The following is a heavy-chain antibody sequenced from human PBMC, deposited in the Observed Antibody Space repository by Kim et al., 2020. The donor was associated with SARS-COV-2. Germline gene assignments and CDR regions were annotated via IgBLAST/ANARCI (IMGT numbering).Heavy chain of an antibody. CDR2: INHSGST. J-gene: IGHJ5*02. V-gene: IGHV4-34*01. D-gene: IGHD3-16*02. CDR1: GGSFSGYY. Sequence: SETLSLTCAVYGGSFSGYYWSWIRQPPGKGLEWIGEINHSGSTNYNPSLKSRVTISVDTSKNQFSLKLSSVTAADTAVYYCARGRMITFGGVIVTGWFDPWGQGTLVTVSS. CDR3: ARGRMITFGGVIVTGWFDP.